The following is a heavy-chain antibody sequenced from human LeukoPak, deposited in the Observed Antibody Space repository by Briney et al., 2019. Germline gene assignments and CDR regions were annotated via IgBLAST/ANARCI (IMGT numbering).Heavy chain of an antibody. CDR3: AKFEGVDYYYDSSEGVFFDI. CDR2: ISYDGSNK. J-gene: IGHJ3*02. D-gene: IGHD3-22*01. V-gene: IGHV3-30*18. CDR1: GFTFSSYG. Sequence: GGSLRLSCAASGFTFSSYGMHWVRQAPGKELEWVAVISYDGSNKYYADSVKGRFTISRDNSKNTLYLQMNSLRAEDTAVYYCAKFEGVDYYYDSSEGVFFDIWGQGTMVTVSS.